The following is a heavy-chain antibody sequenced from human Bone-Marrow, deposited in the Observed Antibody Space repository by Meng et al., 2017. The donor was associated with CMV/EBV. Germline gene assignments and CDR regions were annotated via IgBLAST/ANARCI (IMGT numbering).Heavy chain of an antibody. Sequence: QVRLVHSGGGVKKPGSSVKVSCKAAGGTFSSYAISWVRQAPGQGLEWMGGIIPIFGTANYAQKFQGRVTITADESTSTAYMELSSLRSEDTAVYYCARGVLFGEAGTVLDYWGQGTLVTVSS. J-gene: IGHJ4*02. CDR1: GGTFSSYA. CDR3: ARGVLFGEAGTVLDY. CDR2: IIPIFGTA. V-gene: IGHV1-69*12. D-gene: IGHD1-7*01.